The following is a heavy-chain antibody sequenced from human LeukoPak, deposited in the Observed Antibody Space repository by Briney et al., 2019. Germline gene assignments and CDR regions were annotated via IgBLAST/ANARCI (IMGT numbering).Heavy chain of an antibody. CDR3: AKDGFWSGYYKKSYFDY. J-gene: IGHJ4*02. V-gene: IGHV3-23*01. Sequence: GGSLRLSCAASGFTFSSYAMSWVRQAPGKGLEWVSAISGSGGSTHYADSVKGRFTISRDNSKNTLYLQMNSLRAEDTAVYYCAKDGFWSGYYKKSYFDYWGQGTLVTVSS. CDR2: ISGSGGST. CDR1: GFTFSSYA. D-gene: IGHD3-3*01.